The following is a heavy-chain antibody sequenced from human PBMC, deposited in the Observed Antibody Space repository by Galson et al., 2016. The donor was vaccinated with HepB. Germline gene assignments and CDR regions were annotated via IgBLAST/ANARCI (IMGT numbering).Heavy chain of an antibody. CDR2: ILYSGTT. CDR3: ARTGRSGSSYGGIQGTFDV. Sequence: SETLSLTCTVSGGSISTSSFYWGWIRQPPGKGLEWIGNILYSGTTYNNSSLKSRVTITVDTSKNQFSLKLTSVTAADTAVYYCARTGRSGSSYGGIQGTFDVWGQGTMVTVSS. J-gene: IGHJ3*01. D-gene: IGHD5-18*01. V-gene: IGHV4-39*01. CDR1: GGSISTSSFY.